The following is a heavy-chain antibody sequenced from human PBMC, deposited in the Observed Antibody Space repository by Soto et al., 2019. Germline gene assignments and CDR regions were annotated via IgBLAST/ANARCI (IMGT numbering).Heavy chain of an antibody. D-gene: IGHD3-22*01. CDR1: GGSFSGYY. V-gene: IGHV4-34*01. J-gene: IGHJ6*02. Sequence: QVQLQQWGAGLLKPSETLSLTCAVYGGSFSGYYWSWIRQPPGKGLELIGEINHSGSTNYNPSLKSRVTKSLDPYKNQFSLKLSSVTAADTAVYYCARFPGGSSGYYYYYYGMDVWGQGTTVTVS. CDR3: ARFPGGSSGYYYYYYGMDV. CDR2: INHSGST.